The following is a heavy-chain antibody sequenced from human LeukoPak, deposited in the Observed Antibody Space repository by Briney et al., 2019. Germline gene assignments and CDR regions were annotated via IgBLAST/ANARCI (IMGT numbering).Heavy chain of an antibody. V-gene: IGHV3-30*02. CDR3: AKESQRYCSSTSCYSFTY. Sequence: GXXLRLSCAASGFTFSSYGMHWVRQAPGKGLEWVAFIRYDGSNKYYADSVKGRFTISRDNSKNTLYLQMNSLRAEDTAVYYCAKESQRYCSSTSCYSFTYWGQGALVTVSS. CDR1: GFTFSSYG. CDR2: IRYDGSNK. J-gene: IGHJ4*02. D-gene: IGHD2-2*01.